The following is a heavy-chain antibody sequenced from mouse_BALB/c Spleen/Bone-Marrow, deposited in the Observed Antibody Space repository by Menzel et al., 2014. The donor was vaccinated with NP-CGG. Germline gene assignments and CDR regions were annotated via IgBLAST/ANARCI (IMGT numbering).Heavy chain of an antibody. CDR2: ILPGSGST. CDR3: AREDGLWYFDA. D-gene: IGHD1-1*01. V-gene: IGHV1-9*01. Sequence: VQPVESGAELMKPGASVKISCKATGYTFSSYWIEWVKQRPGHGLEWIGEILPGSGSTNYNEKFKGKATFTADTSSNTAYMQLSSLTSEDSAVYYCAREDGLWYFDAWGAGTTVTVSS. J-gene: IGHJ1*01. CDR1: GYTFSSYW.